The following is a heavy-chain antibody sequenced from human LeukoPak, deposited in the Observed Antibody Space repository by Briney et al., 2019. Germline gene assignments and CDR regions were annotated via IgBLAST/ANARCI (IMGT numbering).Heavy chain of an antibody. V-gene: IGHV4-61*02. CDR3: ATLFRTDAFDI. CDR1: GGSISSGSYY. J-gene: IGHJ3*02. Sequence: SQTLSLTCTVSGGSISSGSYYWSWIRQPAGKGLEWIGRIYTSGSTYYNASLKSRVTISVDTSKNQFSLKLSSVTAADTAVYYCATLFRTDAFDIWGQGTMVTVSS. CDR2: IYTSGST.